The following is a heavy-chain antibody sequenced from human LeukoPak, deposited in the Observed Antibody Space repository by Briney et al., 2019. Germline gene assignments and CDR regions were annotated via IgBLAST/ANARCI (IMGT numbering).Heavy chain of an antibody. CDR3: ASRGPSYGSGSYYPDDAFDI. V-gene: IGHV1-69*01. CDR2: IIPIFGTA. CDR1: GGTFSSYA. Sequence: SVKVSCKASGGTFSSYAVSWVRQAPGQGLEWMGGIIPIFGTANYAQKFQGRVTITADESTSTAYMELSSLRSEDTAVYYRASRGPSYGSGSYYPDDAFDIWGQGTMVTVSS. D-gene: IGHD3-10*01. J-gene: IGHJ3*02.